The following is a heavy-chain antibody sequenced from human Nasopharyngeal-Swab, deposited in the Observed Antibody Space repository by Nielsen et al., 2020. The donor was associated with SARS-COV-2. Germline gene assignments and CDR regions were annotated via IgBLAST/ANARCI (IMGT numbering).Heavy chain of an antibody. Sequence: SQTLSLTCATSGDSVSSSSAAWNWIRQSPSRGLEWLGRTYYRSKWYNGYAVSVKSRITINPDTSKNQFSLHLNSVTPEDTAVYYCARARGAYGDYYYYYTDVWGKGTTVTVSS. CDR3: ARARGAYGDYYYYYTDV. V-gene: IGHV6-1*01. D-gene: IGHD4-17*01. CDR2: TYYRSKWYN. CDR1: GDSVSSSSAA. J-gene: IGHJ6*03.